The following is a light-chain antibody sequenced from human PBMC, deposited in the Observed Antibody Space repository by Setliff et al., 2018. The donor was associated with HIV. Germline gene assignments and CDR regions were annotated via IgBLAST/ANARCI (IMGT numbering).Light chain of an antibody. CDR1: SSDVGGYNY. V-gene: IGLV2-14*01. J-gene: IGLJ2*01. Sequence: QSVLAQPASVSGSPGQSITMSCTGTSSDVGGYNYVSWYQHHPGKAPKLMIYEVTNRPSGVSSRFSGSKSGNTASLTIFGLQAEDEADYYCNSYAGSVVFGGGTKVTVL. CDR3: NSYAGSVV. CDR2: EVT.